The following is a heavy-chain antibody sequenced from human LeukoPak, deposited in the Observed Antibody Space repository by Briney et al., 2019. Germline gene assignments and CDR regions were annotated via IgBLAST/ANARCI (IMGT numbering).Heavy chain of an antibody. D-gene: IGHD2-15*01. V-gene: IGHV4-61*02. CDR1: GGSISSGSYY. CDR3: ARLWSTDCSGGSCPHQPNY. Sequence: SETLSLTCTVSGGSISSGSYYWSWIRQPAGKGLEWIGRIYTSGSTNYNPSLKSRVTISLDTSKNQFSLKLTSVTAADTAVYYCARLWSTDCSGGSCPHQPNYWGQGTLVTASS. CDR2: IYTSGST. J-gene: IGHJ4*02.